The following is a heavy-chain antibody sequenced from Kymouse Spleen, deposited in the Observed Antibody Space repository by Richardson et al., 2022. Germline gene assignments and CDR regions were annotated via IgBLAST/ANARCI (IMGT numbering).Heavy chain of an antibody. CDR3: ARRENWNYYFDY. V-gene: IGHV4-39*01. D-gene: IGHD1-7*01. Sequence: QLQLQESGPGLVKPSETLSLTCTVSGGSISSSSYYWGWIRQPPGKGLEWIGSIYYSGSTYYNPSLKSRVTISVDTSKNQFSLKLSSVTAADTAVYYCARRENWNYYFDYWGQGTLVTVSS. CDR2: IYYSGST. CDR1: GGSISSSSYY. J-gene: IGHJ4*02.